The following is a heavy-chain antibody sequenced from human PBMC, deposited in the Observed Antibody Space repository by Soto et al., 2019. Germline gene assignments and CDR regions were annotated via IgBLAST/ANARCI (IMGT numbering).Heavy chain of an antibody. V-gene: IGHV3-23*01. D-gene: IGHD3-3*01. J-gene: IGHJ6*03. CDR3: AKDLYYDFWSKDYMYA. Sequence: PGGSLRLSCAASGFAFSSYAMTWVRQAPGKGLEWVSAISGSGESTYYADSVKGRFTISRDSSKSTLYLQMNSLRAEDTAVYYCAKDLYYDFWSKDYMYAWGKGTTVTVSS. CDR1: GFAFSSYA. CDR2: ISGSGEST.